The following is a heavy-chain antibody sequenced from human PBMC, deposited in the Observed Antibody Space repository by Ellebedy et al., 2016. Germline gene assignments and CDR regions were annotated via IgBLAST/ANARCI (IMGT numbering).Heavy chain of an antibody. J-gene: IGHJ3*02. CDR3: ARDSRGYSYGGAFDI. D-gene: IGHD5-18*01. V-gene: IGHV1-46*01. Sequence: ASVKVSCKASGYTFTSYYMHWVRQAPGQGLEWMGIINPSGGSISYAQKFQGRVTMTRDTSTSTVYMELSSLRSEDTAVYYCARDSRGYSYGGAFDIWGQGTMVTVSS. CDR2: INPSGGSI. CDR1: GYTFTSYY.